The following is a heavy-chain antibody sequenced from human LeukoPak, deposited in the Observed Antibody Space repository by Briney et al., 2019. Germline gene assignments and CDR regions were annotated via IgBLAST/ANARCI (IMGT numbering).Heavy chain of an antibody. V-gene: IGHV1-2*02. CDR2: INPNSGGT. CDR1: GYTFTGYY. Sequence: GASVKVSCKASGYTFTGYYMHWVRQAPGQGLEWMGWINPNSGGTNYAQKFQGRVTMTRDTSISTAYMELSSLRSEDTAVYYCAREDGGSYFAYWGQGTLVTVSS. CDR3: AREDGGSYFAY. D-gene: IGHD5-24*01. J-gene: IGHJ4*02.